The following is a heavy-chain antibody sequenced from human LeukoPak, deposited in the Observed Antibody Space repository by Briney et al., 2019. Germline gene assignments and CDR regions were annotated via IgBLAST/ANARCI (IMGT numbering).Heavy chain of an antibody. CDR1: GYTFTDYY. CDR3: ARRYFDWLLDY. J-gene: IGHJ4*02. CDR2: INPNIGGT. Sequence: ASVTVSCKTSGYTFTDYYIHWVRQAPGQGLEWMGWINPNIGGTYYAQKFRGRVAMTRDTSISTAYMELSSLRSDDTAVYYCARRYFDWLLDYWGQGALVSV. D-gene: IGHD3-9*01. V-gene: IGHV1-2*02.